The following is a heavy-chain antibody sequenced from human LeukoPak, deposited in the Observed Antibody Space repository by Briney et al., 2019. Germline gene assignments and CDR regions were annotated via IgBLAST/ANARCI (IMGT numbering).Heavy chain of an antibody. V-gene: IGHV3-30*02. Sequence: GGSLRLSCAASGFTFSSYGMHWVRQAPGKGLEWVAFIRYDGSNNYYADSVKGRFTISRDNSKNTLYLQMNSLRAEDTAVYYCAKDLLSIAVANHEDYWGQGTLVTVSS. J-gene: IGHJ4*02. D-gene: IGHD6-19*01. CDR3: AKDLLSIAVANHEDY. CDR1: GFTFSSYG. CDR2: IRYDGSNN.